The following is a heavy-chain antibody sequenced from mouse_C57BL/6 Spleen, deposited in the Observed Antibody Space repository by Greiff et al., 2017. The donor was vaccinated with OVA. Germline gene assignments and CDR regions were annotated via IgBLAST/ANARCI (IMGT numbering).Heavy chain of an antibody. CDR3: ARKGLTGSSPFDD. V-gene: IGHV1-80*01. CDR2: IYPGDGDT. D-gene: IGHD1-1*01. Sequence: QVQLQQSGAELVKPGASVKISCKASGYAFSSYWMNWVKQRPGKGLEWIGQIYPGDGDTNYNGKFKGKATLTADKSSSTAYMQLSSLTSEDSSVYFCARKGLTGSSPFDDWGKGTTLTVSS. CDR1: GYAFSSYW. J-gene: IGHJ2*01.